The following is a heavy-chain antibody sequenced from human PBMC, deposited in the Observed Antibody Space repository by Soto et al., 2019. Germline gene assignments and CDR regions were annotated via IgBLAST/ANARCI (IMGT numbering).Heavy chain of an antibody. CDR1: GFTFSSYG. CDR3: AKEGRGGYDSYFDY. J-gene: IGHJ4*02. CDR2: ISYDGSNN. D-gene: IGHD5-12*01. Sequence: PGGSLRLSCAASGFTFSSYGMHWVRQAPGKGLEWVAVISYDGSNNYYAGSVKGRFTISRDNSKNTLYLQMNSLRAEDTAVYYCAKEGRGGYDSYFDYWGQGTLVTVSS. V-gene: IGHV3-30*18.